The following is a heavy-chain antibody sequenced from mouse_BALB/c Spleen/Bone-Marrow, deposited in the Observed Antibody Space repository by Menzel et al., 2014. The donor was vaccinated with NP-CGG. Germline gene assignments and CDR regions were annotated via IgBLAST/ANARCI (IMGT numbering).Heavy chain of an antibody. CDR2: IRNKANGYTT. J-gene: IGHJ4*01. V-gene: IGHV7-3*02. Sequence: EVKVKESGGGLVQPGGSLRLSCATSGFTFTDYYMSWVRQPPGKALEWLGFIRNKANGYTTEYSASVKGRFTISRDNSQSSLYLQMNTLRAEDSATYYCARDDYYAMDFLGQAASAAISS. CDR3: ARDDYYAMDF. CDR1: GFTFTDYY.